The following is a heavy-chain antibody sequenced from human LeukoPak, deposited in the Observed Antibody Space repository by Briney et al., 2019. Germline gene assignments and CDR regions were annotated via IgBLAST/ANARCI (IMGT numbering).Heavy chain of an antibody. V-gene: IGHV3-23*01. J-gene: IGHJ4*02. D-gene: IGHD1-26*01. Sequence: GGSLRLSCEASGFSFTNNAMSWVRQAPGKGLEWVATISGSGLMTYYADSVKGRFTVSGDNSKNTLYLQMSSLTAADTAVYYCAKDRSIGTYYTFDHWGQGTLVTVSS. CDR1: GFSFTNNA. CDR2: ISGSGLMT. CDR3: AKDRSIGTYYTFDH.